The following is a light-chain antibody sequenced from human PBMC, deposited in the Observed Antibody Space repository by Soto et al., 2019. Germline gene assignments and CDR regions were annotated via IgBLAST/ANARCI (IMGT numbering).Light chain of an antibody. CDR2: GNT. CDR3: QSHDSSLNSWV. V-gene: IGLV1-40*01. Sequence: QSVLTQPPSMSGAPGQRVTISCTGSSSNIGAGYDVHWYQHLPGTAHKLLIYGNTNRPSGVPDRFSGSKSGTSASLAITGLQAEDEADYYCQSHDSSLNSWVFGGGTKLTVL. J-gene: IGLJ3*02. CDR1: SSNIGAGYD.